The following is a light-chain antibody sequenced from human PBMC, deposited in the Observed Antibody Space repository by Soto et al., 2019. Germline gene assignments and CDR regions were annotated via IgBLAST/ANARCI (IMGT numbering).Light chain of an antibody. CDR1: QSVSSY. Sequence: ESVLTQSPATLSLTKGERATLSCRASQSVSSYLAWYQQKPGQAPRLLIYDASNRATGIPARFSGSGSGTDFTLTISSLEPEDFAVYYCQQRSNWPLTFGGGTKVDIK. CDR3: QQRSNWPLT. V-gene: IGKV3-11*01. J-gene: IGKJ4*01. CDR2: DAS.